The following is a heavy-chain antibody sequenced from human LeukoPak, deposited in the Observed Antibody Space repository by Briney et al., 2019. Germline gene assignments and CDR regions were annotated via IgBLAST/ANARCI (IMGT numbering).Heavy chain of an antibody. J-gene: IGHJ3*02. CDR3: ARESRVYTLRAFDI. CDR2: INPNSGGT. V-gene: IGHV1-2*02. Sequence: ASVKVSCKASGYTFTGYYMHWVRQAPGQGLEWMGWINPNSGGTNYAQKFQGRVTMTRDTPISTAYMELSRLRSDDTAVYYCARESRVYTLRAFDIWGLGTMVIVSS. CDR1: GYTFTGYY. D-gene: IGHD2-2*02.